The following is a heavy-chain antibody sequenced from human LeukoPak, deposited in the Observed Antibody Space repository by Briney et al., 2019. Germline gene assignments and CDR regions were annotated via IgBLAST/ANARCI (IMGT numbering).Heavy chain of an antibody. V-gene: IGHV1-8*01. D-gene: IGHD5-12*01. J-gene: IGHJ5*02. CDR1: GYTFTSYD. CDR2: MNPNSGNT. Sequence: ASVKVSCKASGYTFTSYDINWVRQAPGQRLEWMGWMNPNSGNTGYAQKFQGRVTMTRNTSISTAYMELSSLRSEDTAVYYCARRATQRGWFDPWGQGTLVTVSS. CDR3: ARRATQRGWFDP.